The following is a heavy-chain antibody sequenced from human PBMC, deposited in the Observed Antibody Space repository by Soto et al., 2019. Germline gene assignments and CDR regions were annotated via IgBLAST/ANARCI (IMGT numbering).Heavy chain of an antibody. D-gene: IGHD6-25*01. CDR1: GFTFSDSW. Sequence: EVQLVESGGGLVQPGGSLRLSCAASGFTFSDSWMDWVRQAPGKGPEWVANIKHDGSEKNYVVSVKGRFPISRDNAKTSLYLQMTSLRAEDTAVYYWASHGRHGWGQGTTFTVSS. CDR3: ASHGRHG. V-gene: IGHV3-7*01. CDR2: IKHDGSEK. J-gene: IGHJ6*02.